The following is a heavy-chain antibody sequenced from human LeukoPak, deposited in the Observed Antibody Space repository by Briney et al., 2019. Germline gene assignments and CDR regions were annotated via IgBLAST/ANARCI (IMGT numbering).Heavy chain of an antibody. J-gene: IGHJ4*02. CDR3: ATPSTMVRGVINY. CDR1: GGSISSSSYY. D-gene: IGHD3-10*01. V-gene: IGHV4-39*07. Sequence: SETLSLTCTVSGGSISSSSYYWGWIRQPPGKGLEWIGSIYYSGSTYYNPSLKSRVTISVDTSKNQFSLKLSSVTAADTAVYYCATPSTMVRGVINYWGQGTLVTVSS. CDR2: IYYSGST.